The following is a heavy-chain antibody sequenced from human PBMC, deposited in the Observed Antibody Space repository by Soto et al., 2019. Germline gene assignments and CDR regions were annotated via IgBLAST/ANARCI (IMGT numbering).Heavy chain of an antibody. Sequence: ALLNRAWKASGYRLSGYNINWVRQAPGQGLEWVAGSNSNSGNSDHAQKFQGRLTVTRDTSISTAYMELSSLRSDDTAVYYCVLLGVFDHWGPATLVTVPS. J-gene: IGHJ4*02. CDR2: SNSNSGNS. D-gene: IGHD3-3*01. V-gene: IGHV1-8*03. CDR1: GYRLSGYN. CDR3: VLLGVFDH.